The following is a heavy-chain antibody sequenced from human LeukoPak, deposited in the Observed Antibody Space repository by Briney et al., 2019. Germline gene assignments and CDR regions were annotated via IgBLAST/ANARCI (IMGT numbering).Heavy chain of an antibody. Sequence: GGSLRLSCAVSGFTVSSNYMSWVRQAPGKGLEWVSLIHSGGTTDYADSVKDRLSISRDYSKNTVNLQINSLRAEDTAVYYCARERRYCSGDNCYSGLDYWGQGTQVTVSS. CDR1: GFTVSSNY. J-gene: IGHJ4*02. CDR2: IHSGGTT. V-gene: IGHV3-53*01. D-gene: IGHD2-15*01. CDR3: ARERRYCSGDNCYSGLDY.